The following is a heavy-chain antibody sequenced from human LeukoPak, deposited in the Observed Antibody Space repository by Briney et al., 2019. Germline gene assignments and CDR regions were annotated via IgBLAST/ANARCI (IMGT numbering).Heavy chain of an antibody. CDR3: ARDSYIFKATSLDY. V-gene: IGHV1-69*05. CDR1: GGTFSSYA. D-gene: IGHD1-26*01. CDR2: IIPIFGTA. J-gene: IGHJ4*02. Sequence: ASVKVSCKASGGTFSSYAISWVRQAPGQGLEWMGRIIPIFGTANYAQKFQGRVTITTDESTSIAYMELSSLRSEDTAVYYCARDSYIFKATSLDYWGQGTLVTVSS.